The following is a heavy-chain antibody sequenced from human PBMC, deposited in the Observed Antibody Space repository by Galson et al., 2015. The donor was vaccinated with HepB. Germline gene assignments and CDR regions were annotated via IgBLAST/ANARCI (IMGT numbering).Heavy chain of an antibody. CDR1: GFTFSSYA. Sequence: SLRLSCAASGFTFSSYAMHWVRQAPGKGLEWVAVISYDGSSKYYADSVKGRFTISRDNSKNTLYLQMNSLRAEDTAVYYCARDPQNIVLMVYARLNWFDPWGQGTLVTVSS. CDR3: ARDPQNIVLMVYARLNWFDP. V-gene: IGHV3-30-3*01. CDR2: ISYDGSSK. D-gene: IGHD2-8*01. J-gene: IGHJ5*02.